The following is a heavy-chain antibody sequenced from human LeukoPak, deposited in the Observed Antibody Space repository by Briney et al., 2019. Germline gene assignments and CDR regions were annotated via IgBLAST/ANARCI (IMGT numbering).Heavy chain of an antibody. D-gene: IGHD2-2*01. V-gene: IGHV3-30*02. CDR3: AKTPVDCSSTSCYGYYYYYYMDV. Sequence: GGSLRLSCAASGFTFSSYGMHWVRQAPGKGLEWVAFIRYDGGNKYYADSVKGRFTISRDNSKNTLYLQMNSLRAEDTAVYYCAKTPVDCSSTSCYGYYYYYYMDVWGKGTTVTISS. CDR1: GFTFSSYG. CDR2: IRYDGGNK. J-gene: IGHJ6*03.